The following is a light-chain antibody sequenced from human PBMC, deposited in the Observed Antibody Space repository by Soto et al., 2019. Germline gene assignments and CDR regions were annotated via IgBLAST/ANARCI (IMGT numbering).Light chain of an antibody. CDR2: GAS. CDR1: QSVSSSY. V-gene: IGKV3-20*01. CDR3: HQYGSSPYT. Sequence: EIVLTQSPGTLSLSPGERATLSCRASQSVSSSYLAWYQLKPGQAPRLLIYGASSRATGIPDRFSGSGSGTDFTLTISRLEPEDFAVYYCHQYGSSPYTFGQGTKLEIK. J-gene: IGKJ2*01.